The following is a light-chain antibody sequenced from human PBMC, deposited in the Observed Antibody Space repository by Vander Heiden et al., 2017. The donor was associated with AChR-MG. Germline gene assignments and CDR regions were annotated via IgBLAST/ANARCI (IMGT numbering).Light chain of an antibody. V-gene: IGKV2-29*02. J-gene: IGKJ5*01. CDR2: EVF. CDR1: QSLVHSDGKSC. CDR3: MQGIHLPPIT. Sequence: DIVMTQIPLSLSVTPGQPASISCKSSQSLVHSDGKSCLYWYLQKSGQSPQLLIYEVFSRFSGVPDRFGGSGSGTDFTLKSSRVEAEDVGVYYCMQGIHLPPITFGQGTRLEIK.